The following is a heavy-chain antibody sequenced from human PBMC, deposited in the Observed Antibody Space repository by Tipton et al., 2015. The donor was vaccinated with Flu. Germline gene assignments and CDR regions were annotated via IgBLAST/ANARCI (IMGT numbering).Heavy chain of an antibody. CDR1: GDSFGSGYC. Sequence: TLSLTCSVSGDSFGSGYCWGWVRQPPGKGLDWIGNICHSGSTYYNPSLKSRITISVDRSKNQFSLNLKSVTAADMAVYCCARRDYSNYVSDPKSWFDPWGQGTLVAVSS. CDR3: ARRDYSNYVSDPKSWFDP. J-gene: IGHJ5*02. V-gene: IGHV4-38-2*01. D-gene: IGHD4-11*01. CDR2: ICHSGST.